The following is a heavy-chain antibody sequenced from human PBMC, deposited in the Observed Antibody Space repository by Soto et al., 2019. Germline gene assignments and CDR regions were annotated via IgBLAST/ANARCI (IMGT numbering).Heavy chain of an antibody. J-gene: IGHJ6*02. Sequence: LRLSCAASGFTFSSYAMTWVRQAPGKGLEWVSVISGSGGSTYYADSVKGRFTISRDNSKNTLYLQMNSLRAEDTAVYYCAKDRAPRYGMDVWGQGTTVTVSS. V-gene: IGHV3-23*01. CDR1: GFTFSSYA. D-gene: IGHD3-10*01. CDR2: ISGSGGST. CDR3: AKDRAPRYGMDV.